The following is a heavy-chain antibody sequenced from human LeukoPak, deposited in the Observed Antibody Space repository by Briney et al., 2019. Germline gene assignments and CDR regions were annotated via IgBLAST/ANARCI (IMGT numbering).Heavy chain of an antibody. J-gene: IGHJ4*02. D-gene: IGHD4-23*01. CDR2: ITNDGSST. CDR1: GLTFSSQW. CDR3: ATHQGGNPAY. V-gene: IGHV3-74*01. Sequence: GRSQRLSCAASGLTFSSQWMHWVSQAPGKGLVWVSRITNDGSSTTYADSVKGRFTISRDNAKNMLYLQVNSLRAEDTAVYYCATHQGGNPAYWGQGTLVTVSS.